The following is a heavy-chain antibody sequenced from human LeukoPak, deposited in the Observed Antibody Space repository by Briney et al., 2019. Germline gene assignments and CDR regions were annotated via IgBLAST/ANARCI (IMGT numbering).Heavy chain of an antibody. CDR2: INPNSGGT. D-gene: IGHD3-9*01. J-gene: IGHJ4*02. V-gene: IGHV1-2*02. CDR3: ARGMDILTGYYTSLFYFDY. CDR1: GYTFTGYY. Sequence: ASVKVSCKASGYTFTGYYMHWVRQAPGQGLEWMGWINPNSGGTSYAQKFQGRVTMTRDTSISTAYMELSRLRSDDTAVYYCARGMDILTGYYTSLFYFDYWGQGTLVTVSS.